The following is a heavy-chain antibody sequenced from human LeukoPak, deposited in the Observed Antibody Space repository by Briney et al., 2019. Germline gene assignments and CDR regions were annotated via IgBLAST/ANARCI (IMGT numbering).Heavy chain of an antibody. D-gene: IGHD6-19*01. CDR2: ISSSSYI. Sequence: GGPLRLSCVASGFTFSNYEMNWVRQAPGKGLEWVSSISSSSYIYYADSVKGRFTISRDNAKNSLYLQMNSLRAEDTAVYYCVRGGGSGWYVGYYFDYWGQGTLVTVSS. J-gene: IGHJ4*02. CDR3: VRGGGSGWYVGYYFDY. CDR1: GFTFSNYE. V-gene: IGHV3-69-1*01.